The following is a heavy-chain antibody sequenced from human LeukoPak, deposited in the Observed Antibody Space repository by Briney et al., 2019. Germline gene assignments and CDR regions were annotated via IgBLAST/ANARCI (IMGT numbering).Heavy chain of an antibody. Sequence: SETLSLTCTVSGGSISSGGYYWSWIRQHPGKGLEWIGYIYYSGSTCYNPSLKSRVTISVDTSKNQFSLKLSSVIAADTAVYYCARELGYCSGGSCHPGGFFFDYWGQGTLVTVSS. V-gene: IGHV4-31*03. D-gene: IGHD2-15*01. CDR2: IYYSGST. CDR1: GGSISSGGYY. J-gene: IGHJ4*02. CDR3: ARELGYCSGGSCHPGGFFFDY.